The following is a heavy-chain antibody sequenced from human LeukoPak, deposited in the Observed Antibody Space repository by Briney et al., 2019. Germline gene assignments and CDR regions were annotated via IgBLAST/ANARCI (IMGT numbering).Heavy chain of an antibody. Sequence: ASVKVSCKTYGYTFSAYHIHWVRQAPGQGLEWMGWMNPKNGDTNYAQRFQGRVTMTGDTSSNTAYMDFKRLTSGDAAVYYCVRDETRSSDNAFDIWGQGTLVTVSS. V-gene: IGHV1-2*02. CDR2: MNPKNGDT. J-gene: IGHJ3*02. CDR1: GYTFSAYH. CDR3: VRDETRSSDNAFDI. D-gene: IGHD3-16*02.